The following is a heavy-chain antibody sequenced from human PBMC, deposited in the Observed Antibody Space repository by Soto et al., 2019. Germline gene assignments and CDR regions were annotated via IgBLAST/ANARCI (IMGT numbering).Heavy chain of an antibody. CDR3: ARGDQSYDFWSGYYRAEFFQH. V-gene: IGHV4-30-4*01. Sequence: SETLSLTCTVSGGSISSGDYYWSWIRQPPGKGLEWIGYIYYSGSTYYNPSLKSRVTISVDTSKNQFSLKLSSVTAADTAVYYCARGDQSYDFWSGYYRAEFFQHWGQGTLVTVSS. D-gene: IGHD3-3*01. J-gene: IGHJ1*01. CDR1: GGSISSGDYY. CDR2: IYYSGST.